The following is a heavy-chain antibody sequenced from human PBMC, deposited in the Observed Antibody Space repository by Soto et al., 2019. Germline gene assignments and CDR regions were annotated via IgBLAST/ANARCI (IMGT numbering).Heavy chain of an antibody. V-gene: IGHV2-5*02. CDR3: THVLGYCSGGSCYSGPSDY. J-gene: IGHJ4*02. CDR2: IYWDDDK. D-gene: IGHD2-15*01. CDR1: GFSLNTRGES. Sequence: ESGPTLVNDTQTLRLTCTFSGFSLNTRGESVGWIRQPPGKALEWLALIYWDDDKRYSPSLKGRLTITKDTSKNQVVLTMTNMDPVDTALYYCTHVLGYCSGGSCYSGPSDYWGQGTLGTVSS.